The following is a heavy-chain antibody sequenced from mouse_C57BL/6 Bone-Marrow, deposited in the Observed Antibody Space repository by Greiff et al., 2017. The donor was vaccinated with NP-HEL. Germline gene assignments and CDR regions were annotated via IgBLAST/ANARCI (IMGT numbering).Heavy chain of an antibody. Sequence: EVKLVESGGGLVQSGRSLRLSCATSGFTFSDFYMEWVRQAPGKGLEWIAASRNKANDYKTEYSASVKGRFIVSRDTSQSILYLQMNALRAEDTAIYYCARDAYYGYDYAMDYWGQGTSVTVSS. D-gene: IGHD2-2*01. V-gene: IGHV7-1*01. J-gene: IGHJ4*01. CDR2: SRNKANDYKT. CDR3: ARDAYYGYDYAMDY. CDR1: GFTFSDFY.